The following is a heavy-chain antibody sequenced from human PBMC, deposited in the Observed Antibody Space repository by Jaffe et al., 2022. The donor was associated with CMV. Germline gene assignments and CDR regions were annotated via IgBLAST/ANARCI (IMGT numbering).Heavy chain of an antibody. CDR1: GGSFSGYY. J-gene: IGHJ4*02. Sequence: QVQLQQWGAGLLKPSETLSLTCAVYGGSFSGYYWSWIRQPPGKGLEWIGEINHSGSTNYNPSLKSRVTISVDTSKNQFSLKLSSVTAADTAVYYCARSHNLREGYYDSSGGRGYFDYWGQGTLVTVSS. CDR2: INHSGST. CDR3: ARSHNLREGYYDSSGGRGYFDY. V-gene: IGHV4-34*01. D-gene: IGHD3-22*01.